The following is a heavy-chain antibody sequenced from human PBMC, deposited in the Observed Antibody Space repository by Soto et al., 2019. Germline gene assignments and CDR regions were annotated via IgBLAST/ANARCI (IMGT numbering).Heavy chain of an antibody. CDR2: ISYDGSNK. Sequence: PGGSLRLSCAPSGFTLSRYVMHWVRQALGKELQWVAVISYDGSNKYYADSVKGRFTISRCKSNNTLYLQMNSLRAEDTAVYYCARNEVVRGVISPYWGQGTLVTVSS. D-gene: IGHD3-10*01. CDR1: GFTLSRYV. V-gene: IGHV3-30*03. J-gene: IGHJ4*02. CDR3: ARNEVVRGVISPY.